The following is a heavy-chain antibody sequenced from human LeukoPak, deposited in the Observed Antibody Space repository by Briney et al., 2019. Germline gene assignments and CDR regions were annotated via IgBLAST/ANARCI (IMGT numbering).Heavy chain of an antibody. CDR1: GFTFSSYS. CDR3: ARGNIAVAGR. Sequence: KSGGSLRLSCAASGFTFSSYSMNWVRQAPGKGLEWVSSISSSSSYIYYADSVKGRFTISRDNAKNTLYLQMNSLRAEDTAVYYCARGNIAVAGRWGQGTLVTVSS. D-gene: IGHD6-19*01. CDR2: ISSSSSYI. V-gene: IGHV3-21*01. J-gene: IGHJ4*02.